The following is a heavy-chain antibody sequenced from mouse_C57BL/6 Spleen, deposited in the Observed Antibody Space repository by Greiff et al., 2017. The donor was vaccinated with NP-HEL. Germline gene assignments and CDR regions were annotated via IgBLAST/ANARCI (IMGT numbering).Heavy chain of an antibody. CDR1: GYSFTDYN. J-gene: IGHJ3*01. Sequence: EVKLMESGPELVKPGASVKISCKASGYSFTDYNMNWVKQSNGKSLEWIGVINPNYGTTSYNQKFKGKATLTVDQSSSTAYMQLNSLTSEDSAVYYCARPDYYGSSLFAYWGQGTLVTVSA. CDR3: ARPDYYGSSLFAY. D-gene: IGHD1-1*01. CDR2: INPNYGTT. V-gene: IGHV1-39*01.